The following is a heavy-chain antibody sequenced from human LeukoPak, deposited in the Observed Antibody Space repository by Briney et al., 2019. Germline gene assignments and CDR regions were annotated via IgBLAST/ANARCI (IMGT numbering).Heavy chain of an antibody. D-gene: IGHD2-2*01. CDR1: GGXFSSYA. J-gene: IGHJ3*02. CDR2: IIPIFGTA. V-gene: IGHV1-69*01. CDR3: ATGYCSSTSCYSAFDI. Sequence: SVKVSCKASGGXFSSYAISWVRQAPGQGLEWMGGIIPIFGTANYAQKFQGRVTITADESTSTAYMELSSLRSEDTAVYYCATGYCSSTSCYSAFDIWGQGTMVTVSS.